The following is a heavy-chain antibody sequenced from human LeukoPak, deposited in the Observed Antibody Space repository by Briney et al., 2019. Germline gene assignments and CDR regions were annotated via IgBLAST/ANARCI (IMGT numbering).Heavy chain of an antibody. CDR2: IYHSGST. CDR3: VTFWSGYQYYFDY. J-gene: IGHJ4*02. V-gene: IGHV4-38-2*02. CDR1: GYSISSGYY. D-gene: IGHD3-3*01. Sequence: SETLSLTCTVSGYSISSGYYWGWIRQPPGKGLEWTGSIYHSGSTYYNPSLKSRVTISVDTSKNQFSLKLSSVTAADTAVYYCVTFWSGYQYYFDYWGQGTLVTVSS.